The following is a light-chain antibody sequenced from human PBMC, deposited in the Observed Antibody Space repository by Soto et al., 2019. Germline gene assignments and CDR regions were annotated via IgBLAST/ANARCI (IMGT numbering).Light chain of an antibody. Sequence: VIWMIQHSFLVSRSTGDRGPTSSRMSQGISSYLARYQQKPGKAPELLIYAASTLQSGVPSRFSGSGSGTDFTLTISCLQSEDFATYYCQQYYSFPLTFGGGTKVDIK. CDR3: QQYYSFPLT. CDR1: QGISSY. J-gene: IGKJ4*01. V-gene: IGKV1D-8*01. CDR2: AAS.